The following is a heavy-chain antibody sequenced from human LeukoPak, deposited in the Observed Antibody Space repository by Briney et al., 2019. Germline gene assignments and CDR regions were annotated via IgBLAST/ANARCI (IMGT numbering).Heavy chain of an antibody. D-gene: IGHD3-10*01. CDR1: GGSISGDNYY. J-gene: IGHJ5*02. V-gene: IGHV4-61*02. CDR2: IYTSGST. Sequence: SETLSLTCTVSGGSISGDNYYWSWIRQPAGKGLEWIGRIYTSGSTNYNSSLKSRVTISVDTSKNQFSLKLSSVTAADTAVYYCARAGPFGNWFDPWGQGTLVTVSS. CDR3: ARAGPFGNWFDP.